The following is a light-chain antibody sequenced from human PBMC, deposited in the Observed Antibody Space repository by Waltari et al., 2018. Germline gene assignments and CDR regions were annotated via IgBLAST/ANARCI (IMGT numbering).Light chain of an antibody. V-gene: IGKV1-5*03. CDR1: PNINSW. CDR2: KAS. CDR3: QQYHTYRT. J-gene: IGKJ1*01. Sequence: DIQMTQSPSTLSASVGDRVTITCRASPNINSWLSWYQQKPGKAPNLLIYKASNLESGVPSRFSGSGSGTEFTLTINSLQPDDFATYYCQQYHTYRTFGQGTKVEIK.